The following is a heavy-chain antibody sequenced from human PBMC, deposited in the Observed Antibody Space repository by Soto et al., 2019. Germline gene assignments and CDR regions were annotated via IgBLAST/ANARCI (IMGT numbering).Heavy chain of an antibody. D-gene: IGHD4-17*01. V-gene: IGHV3-48*03. Sequence: GGSLRLSCAASGFTFSSYEMNWVRQAPGKGLEWVSYISSSGSTIYYADSVKGRFTISRDNAKNSLYLQMNSLRAEDTAVYYCARDIPLSYGDSGHFDYWGQGTLVTVSS. CDR1: GFTFSSYE. J-gene: IGHJ4*02. CDR2: ISSSGSTI. CDR3: ARDIPLSYGDSGHFDY.